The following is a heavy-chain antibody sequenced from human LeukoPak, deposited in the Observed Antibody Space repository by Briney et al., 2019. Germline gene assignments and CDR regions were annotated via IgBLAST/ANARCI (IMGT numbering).Heavy chain of an antibody. CDR3: ASLGLIFDVDY. Sequence: SETLSLTCTVSGGSISSYYWSWIRQPPGKGLEWIGYIYYSGSTNYNPSLKSRVTISVDTSKNQFSLKPSSVTAADTAVYYCASLGLIFDVDYWGQGTLVTVSS. V-gene: IGHV4-59*12. CDR1: GGSISSYY. D-gene: IGHD3-3*01. CDR2: IYYSGST. J-gene: IGHJ4*02.